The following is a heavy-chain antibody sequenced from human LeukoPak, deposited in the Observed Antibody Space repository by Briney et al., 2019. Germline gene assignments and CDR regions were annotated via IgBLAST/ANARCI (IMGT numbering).Heavy chain of an antibody. Sequence: GSLRLSCAASGFTFSSYTMNWVRQAPGKGLEWVSSISSSSSYIYYADSVKGRFTISRDNAKNSLYLQMNSLRAEDTAVYYCARDSVLMVRGVSDYWGQGTLVTVSS. V-gene: IGHV3-21*01. CDR2: ISSSSSYI. CDR1: GFTFSSYT. CDR3: ARDSVLMVRGVSDY. J-gene: IGHJ4*02. D-gene: IGHD3-10*01.